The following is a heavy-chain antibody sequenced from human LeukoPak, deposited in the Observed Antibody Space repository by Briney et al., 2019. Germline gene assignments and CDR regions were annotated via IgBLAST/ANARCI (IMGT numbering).Heavy chain of an antibody. CDR3: ARDEYSGSYEVWGY. D-gene: IGHD1-26*01. CDR1: GYTFTGYY. CDR2: INPKSGDT. J-gene: IGHJ4*02. V-gene: IGHV1-2*02. Sequence: WASVKVSCKASGYTFTGYYMHWVRQAPGQGLEWMGWINPKSGDTNYAQNFQGRVTMTRDTSISTAYMELSRLRSDDTAVYYCARDEYSGSYEVWGYWGQGTLVTVSS.